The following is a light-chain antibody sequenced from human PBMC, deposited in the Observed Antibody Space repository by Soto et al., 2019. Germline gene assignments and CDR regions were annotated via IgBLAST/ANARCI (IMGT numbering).Light chain of an antibody. CDR2: AAS. V-gene: IGKV3-20*01. CDR1: QSVSSYY. Sequence: EIVLTQSPGTLSLSPGERATLSCRASQSVSSYYLAWYQQKPGQDPRLPIYAASSRATGIPDRFSGGGSGTDFTLTSSRLEPEDFAVYYCQQCGSSPWTFGQGTKVEIK. CDR3: QQCGSSPWT. J-gene: IGKJ1*01.